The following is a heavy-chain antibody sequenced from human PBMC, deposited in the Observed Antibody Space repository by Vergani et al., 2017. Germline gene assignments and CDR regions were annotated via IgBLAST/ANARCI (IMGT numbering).Heavy chain of an antibody. CDR3: ARYRLHYYYGMDV. Sequence: EVQLVESGGGLVKPGGSLRLSCAASGFTFSSYSMNWVRQAPGKGLEWVSSISSSSSYIYYADSVKGRFTISRDNAKNSLYLQMNSLRAEDTAVYYCARYRLHYYYGMDVWGQGTTVTVSS. V-gene: IGHV3-21*01. D-gene: IGHD1-1*01. CDR1: GFTFSSYS. J-gene: IGHJ6*02. CDR2: ISSSSSYI.